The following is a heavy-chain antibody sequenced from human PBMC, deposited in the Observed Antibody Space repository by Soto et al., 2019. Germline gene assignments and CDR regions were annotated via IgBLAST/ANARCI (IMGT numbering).Heavy chain of an antibody. CDR3: ATDRPDSSGYLTWDGMDV. CDR1: GYILTELS. CDR2: FDPEDGET. J-gene: IGHJ6*02. Sequence: ASVKVSCKVSGYILTELSMHWVRQAPGKGLEWMGGFDPEDGETIYAQKFQGRVTMTEDTSTDTAYMELSSLRSEDTAVYYCATDRPDSSGYLTWDGMDVWGQGTTVTVSS. D-gene: IGHD3-22*01. V-gene: IGHV1-24*01.